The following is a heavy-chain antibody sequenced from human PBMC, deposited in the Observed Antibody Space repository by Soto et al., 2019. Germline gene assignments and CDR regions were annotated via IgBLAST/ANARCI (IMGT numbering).Heavy chain of an antibody. D-gene: IGHD3-3*01. CDR3: ASRPGVAKSRYDY. CDR2: INAANGDT. Sequence: ASVKVSCKASGYTFTSYGIHWVRQAPGQRLEWMGWINAANGDTKYSPKFQGRVTITRDTSASTAYMELSSLRSEDTAVYYCASRPGVAKSRYDYWGQGTLVTVSS. V-gene: IGHV1-3*01. J-gene: IGHJ4*02. CDR1: GYTFTSYG.